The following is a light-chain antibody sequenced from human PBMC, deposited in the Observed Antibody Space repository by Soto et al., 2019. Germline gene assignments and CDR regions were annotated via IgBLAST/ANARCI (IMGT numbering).Light chain of an antibody. V-gene: IGKV1-5*03. Sequence: DIPMTQSPSTLSASVGDRVTITCRASQSVSSWLAWYQQKPGKAPTLLIHTASTLQSGVPSRFSGSGSGTDFPLIISSLQPDDFATYFCQQYNTYRTFGQGTKVEIK. CDR1: QSVSSW. CDR3: QQYNTYRT. J-gene: IGKJ1*01. CDR2: TAS.